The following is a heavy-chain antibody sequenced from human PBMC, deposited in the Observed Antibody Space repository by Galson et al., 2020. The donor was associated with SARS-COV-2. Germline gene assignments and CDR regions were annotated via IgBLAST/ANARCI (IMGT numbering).Heavy chain of an antibody. Sequence: SETLSLTCTVSGGSISSSSYYWGWIRQPPGEGLEWIGSIYYSESNYYNPSLTSRVTMSVDTSKNQFSLKLSSVTAADTAVYYCARQILTGYYSFYYFDYWGQGTRVTVSS. J-gene: IGHJ4*02. CDR3: ARQILTGYYSFYYFDY. V-gene: IGHV4-39*01. D-gene: IGHD3-9*01. CDR1: GGSISSSSYY. CDR2: IYYSESN.